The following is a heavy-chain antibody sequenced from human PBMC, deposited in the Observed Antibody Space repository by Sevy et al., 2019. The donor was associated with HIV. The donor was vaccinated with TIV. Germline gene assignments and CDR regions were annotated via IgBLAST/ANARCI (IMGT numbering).Heavy chain of an antibody. CDR2: IHYTGTT. CDR1: GGSISAYH. Sequence: SETLSRTCTVSGGSISAYHWSWIRQPPGKGLEYIGYIHYTGTTNYNPSLKSRVTISVDTSKNQFFLKLSSVTPADTALYYCARAPPVRSGDDSLNWFDPWGQGTLVTVSS. J-gene: IGHJ5*02. D-gene: IGHD5-12*01. CDR3: ARAPPVRSGDDSLNWFDP. V-gene: IGHV4-59*01.